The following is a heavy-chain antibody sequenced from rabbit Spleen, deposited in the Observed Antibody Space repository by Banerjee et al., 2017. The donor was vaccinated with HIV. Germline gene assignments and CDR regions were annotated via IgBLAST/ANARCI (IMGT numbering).Heavy chain of an antibody. CDR2: IAGGSSGFT. CDR3: ARDTGSSFSSYGMDL. V-gene: IGHV1S40*01. CDR1: GFSFSSNDY. J-gene: IGHJ6*01. Sequence: QSLEESGGDLVKPGASLTLTCTASGFSFSSNDYMCWVRQAPGKGLEWISCIAGGSSGFTYSATWAKGRFTCSKTSSTTVTLQMTSLTVADTATYFCARDTGSSFSSYGMDLWGQGTLHRL. D-gene: IGHD8-1*01.